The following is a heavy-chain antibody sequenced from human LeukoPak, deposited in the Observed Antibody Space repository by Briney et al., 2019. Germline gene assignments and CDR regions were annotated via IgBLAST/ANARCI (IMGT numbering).Heavy chain of an antibody. CDR2: IYDSGST. CDR1: GGSISSNY. CDR3: ARSTGGWSYFDH. V-gene: IGHV4-59*01. D-gene: IGHD6-19*01. Sequence: SETLSLTCTVSGGSISSNYWSCIRQPPGKGLEWIGYIYDSGSTNYNPSLNSRATISEDMSKNQFSLKVRSVTAADTAVYYCARSTGGWSYFDHWGQGILVTVSS. J-gene: IGHJ4*02.